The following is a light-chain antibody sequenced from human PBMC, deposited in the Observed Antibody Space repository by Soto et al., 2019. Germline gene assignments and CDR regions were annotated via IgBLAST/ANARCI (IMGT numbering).Light chain of an antibody. CDR2: DVS. CDR3: CSYAGSYTVV. V-gene: IGLV2-11*01. CDR1: SSDVGGYSY. J-gene: IGLJ2*01. Sequence: QSALTQPRSVSGSPGQSVTISCTGTSSDVGGYSYVSWYQQHPGKAPKLMICDVSKRPSGVPDRFSGSKSGNTASLTISGLQAEDEADYYCCSYAGSYTVVFGGGTKLTV.